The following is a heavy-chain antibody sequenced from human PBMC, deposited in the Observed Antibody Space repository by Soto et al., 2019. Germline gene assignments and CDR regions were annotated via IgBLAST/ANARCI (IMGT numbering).Heavy chain of an antibody. CDR3: ARELDYYYMDV. Sequence: GGSLRLYCAASGFTFCSYSMNWVRQAPGKGLEWVSYISNNGSTIYYADSVKGRFTISRDNAKNSLYLQMNSLRAEDTAVYYCARELDYYYMDVWGKGTTVTVSS. CDR2: ISNNGSTI. J-gene: IGHJ6*03. V-gene: IGHV3-48*01. CDR1: GFTFCSYS.